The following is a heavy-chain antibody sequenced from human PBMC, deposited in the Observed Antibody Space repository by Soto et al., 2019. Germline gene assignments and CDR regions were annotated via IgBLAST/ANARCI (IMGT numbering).Heavy chain of an antibody. D-gene: IGHD2-21*01. V-gene: IGHV3-23*01. J-gene: IGHJ4*02. CDR3: AKDLFPTSGQRFFFES. CDR1: GCTFSTCA. CDR2: ILHDETP. Sequence: GGSLRLSCAASGCTFSTCAMTWGRQAPGRGLEWVSTILHDETPFYTDSVKGRFTISRDNVRGTLYLQMNGLRVEDAALYFCAKDLFPTSGQRFFFESWGQGSLVTVSS.